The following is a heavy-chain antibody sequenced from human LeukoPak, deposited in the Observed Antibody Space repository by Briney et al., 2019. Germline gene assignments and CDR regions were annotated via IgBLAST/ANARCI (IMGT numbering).Heavy chain of an antibody. D-gene: IGHD3-10*02. J-gene: IGHJ2*01. V-gene: IGHV3-48*03. Sequence: GGSLRLSCAASGFTFSSYEMNWVRQAPGKGLEWVSYISSSGSTIYYVDSVKGRFTISRDNAKNSLYLQMNSLRAEDTAVYYCARSLGSGRFYWYFDLWGRGTLVTVSS. CDR1: GFTFSSYE. CDR3: ARSLGSGRFYWYFDL. CDR2: ISSSGSTI.